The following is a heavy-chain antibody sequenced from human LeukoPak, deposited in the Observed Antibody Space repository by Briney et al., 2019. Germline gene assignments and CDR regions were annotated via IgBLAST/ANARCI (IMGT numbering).Heavy chain of an antibody. J-gene: IGHJ4*02. CDR1: GGSISSYY. CDR2: IYYSGST. CDR3: ARERRDGYNRAVDY. V-gene: IGHV4-59*01. D-gene: IGHD5-24*01. Sequence: SETLSLTRPVSGGSISSYYWSWIRQPPGKGLEWIGYIYYSGSTNYNPSLKSRVTISVDTSKNQFSLKLSSVTAADTAVYYCARERRDGYNRAVDYWGQGTLVTVSS.